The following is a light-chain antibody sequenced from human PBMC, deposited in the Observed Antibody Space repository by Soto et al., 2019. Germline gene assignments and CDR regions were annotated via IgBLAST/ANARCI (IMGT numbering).Light chain of an antibody. CDR3: QQYYSYRT. CDR1: QSVSSW. CDR2: DAS. V-gene: IGKV1-5*01. J-gene: IGKJ1*01. Sequence: DIQMTQSPSTLSASVGDRVTITCRASQSVSSWLAWYQQKPGKAPKLLIYDASSLESGVPSRFSGSGSGTGFTLTISSLQPDDFATYYCQQYYSYRTFGQGTKVEIK.